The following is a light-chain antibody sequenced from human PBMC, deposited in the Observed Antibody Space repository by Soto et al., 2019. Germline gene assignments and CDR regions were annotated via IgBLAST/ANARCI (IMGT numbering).Light chain of an antibody. CDR1: QSVSTK. V-gene: IGKV3D-15*01. Sequence: MVMTQSPATLSVSPGERATLSCRASQSVSTKLAWYQQKPGQAPRLLIYGASTRVTGIPARFSGSGSGTDFTLTISSLQSEDFAVYYCQQYNNWPYTFGPGTRVDIK. CDR2: GAS. J-gene: IGKJ3*01. CDR3: QQYNNWPYT.